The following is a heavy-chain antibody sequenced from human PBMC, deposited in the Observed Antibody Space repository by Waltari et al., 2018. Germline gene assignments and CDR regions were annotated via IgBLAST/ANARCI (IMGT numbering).Heavy chain of an antibody. D-gene: IGHD2-15*01. J-gene: IGHJ4*02. CDR3: ARAGIYCSGGSCYRTVTTKFDY. CDR1: GGSFSGYY. V-gene: IGHV4-34*01. CDR2: INHSGST. Sequence: QVQLQQWGAGLLKPSETLSLTCAVYGGSFSGYYWSWIRQPPGKGLEWIGEINHSGSTNYNPSLKSRVTISVDTSKNQFSLKLSSVTAADTAVYYCARAGIYCSGGSCYRTVTTKFDYWGQGTLVTVSS.